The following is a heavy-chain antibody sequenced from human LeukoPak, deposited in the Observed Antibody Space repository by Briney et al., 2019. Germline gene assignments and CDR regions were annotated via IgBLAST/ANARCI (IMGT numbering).Heavy chain of an antibody. CDR3: AREGIAVAGLDY. J-gene: IGHJ4*02. CDR2: ISAYNGLT. CDR1: GYTFSSFG. Sequence: ASVKVSCRASGYTFSSFGFNWVRQAPGQGLEWMGWISAYNGLTNYAQKFQGRVTMTTDTSTTTAYMELRSLRSDDTAVYYCAREGIAVAGLDYWGQGTLVTVSS. V-gene: IGHV1-18*01. D-gene: IGHD6-19*01.